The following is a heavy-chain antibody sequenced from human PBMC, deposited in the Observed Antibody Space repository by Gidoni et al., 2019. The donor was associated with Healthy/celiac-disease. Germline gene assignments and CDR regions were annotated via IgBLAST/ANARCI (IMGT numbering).Heavy chain of an antibody. D-gene: IGHD3-3*01. V-gene: IGHV3-33*01. CDR1: GFTFSSYG. J-gene: IGHJ4*02. CDR2: IWYDGSNK. CDR3: AREGSGYYDSTFDY. Sequence: QVQLVESGGGVVQPGRSLRLSCAASGFTFSSYGMHWVRQAPGKGLEWVAVIWYDGSNKYYADSVKGRFTISRDNSKNTLYLQMNSLRAEDTAVYYCAREGSGYYDSTFDYWGQGTLVTVSS.